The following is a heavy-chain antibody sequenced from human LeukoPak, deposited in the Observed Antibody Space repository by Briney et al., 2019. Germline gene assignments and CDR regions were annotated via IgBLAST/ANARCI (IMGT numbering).Heavy chain of an antibody. CDR2: SSGSGGST. CDR1: GFTFNNFA. CDR3: AKAGSSGWSSSGGDY. J-gene: IGHJ4*02. V-gene: IGHV3-23*01. Sequence: GGSLRLSCAASGFTFNNFAMSWVRQAPGKGLECVSTSSGSGGSTFYADSVKGRFPISRDNSKNTLFLQMNSLRVEDTAIYYCAKAGSSGWSSSGGDYWGQGSLVTVSS. D-gene: IGHD6-19*01.